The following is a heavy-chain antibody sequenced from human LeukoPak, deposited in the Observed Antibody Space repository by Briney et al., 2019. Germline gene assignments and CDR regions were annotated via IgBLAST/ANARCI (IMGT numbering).Heavy chain of an antibody. CDR1: GGSITSHY. V-gene: IGHV4-59*11. D-gene: IGHD6-13*01. CDR3: ARAPSSTWPYYFDY. J-gene: IGHJ4*02. CDR2: IYYSGST. Sequence: SETLSLTCSVSGGSITSHYWSWIRQPPGKGLEWIGYIYYSGSTKYNPSLKSRVTISVDTSKNQFSLKLSSVTAAGTAMYYCARAPSSTWPYYFDYWGQGTLVTVSS.